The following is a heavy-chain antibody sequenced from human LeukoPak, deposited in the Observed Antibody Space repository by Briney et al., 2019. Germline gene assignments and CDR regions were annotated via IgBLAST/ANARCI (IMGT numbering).Heavy chain of an antibody. Sequence: SETLSLTCTVSGGSISSSSYYWGWIRQPPGKGLEWIGSIYCSGSTYYNPSLKSRVTISVDTSKNQFSLKLSSVTAADTAVYYCARQTTYVKNWFDPWGQGTLVTVSS. CDR3: ARQTTYVKNWFDP. D-gene: IGHD3-10*02. V-gene: IGHV4-39*01. CDR1: GGSISSSSYY. J-gene: IGHJ5*02. CDR2: IYCSGST.